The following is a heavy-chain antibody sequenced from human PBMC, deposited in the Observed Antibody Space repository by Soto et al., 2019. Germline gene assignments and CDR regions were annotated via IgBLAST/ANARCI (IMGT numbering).Heavy chain of an antibody. CDR3: AREAILAGSTTGMGF. J-gene: IGHJ6*04. CDR2: INPGYPAGRST. CDR1: GYTITTFF. Sequence: GASVKVSCNASGYTITTFFMHWVRHAPGQGLEWMGVINPGYPAGRSTTYAQKFQGRATMTTDTSTSTVYTELSRLKSNHTAGYYCAREAILAGSTTGMGFWGKGTTVAFSS. V-gene: IGHV1-46*01. D-gene: IGHD1-1*01.